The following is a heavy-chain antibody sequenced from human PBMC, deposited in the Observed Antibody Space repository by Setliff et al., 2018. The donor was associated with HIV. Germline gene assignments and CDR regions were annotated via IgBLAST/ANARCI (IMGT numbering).Heavy chain of an antibody. CDR1: GGSNSTYY. V-gene: IGHV4-59*01. J-gene: IGHJ5*02. Sequence: PSETLSLTCTVSGGSNSTYYWSWIRQAPGRGLEWIGYIYYTGRTNYNPSLKSRVTMSLDSSKKQFSLKLSSVTAADTAVYFCARDVGGFTVFAVPRGGFDPWGQGTLVTVSS. CDR3: ARDVGGFTVFAVPRGGFDP. D-gene: IGHD3-3*01. CDR2: IYYTGRT.